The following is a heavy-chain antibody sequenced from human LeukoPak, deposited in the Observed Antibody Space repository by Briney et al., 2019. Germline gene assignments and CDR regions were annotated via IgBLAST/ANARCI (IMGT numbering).Heavy chain of an antibody. J-gene: IGHJ4*02. Sequence: GGSLRLSCAASGFTFSSYAMSWVRQAPGKGLEWVSTISATTGSTHYAGSVKGRFTISRDNSKNTLYLQMNSLRAEDTAVYYCASRSYYPSDGGQGTLVTVSS. V-gene: IGHV3-23*01. CDR3: ASRSYYPSD. D-gene: IGHD3-10*01. CDR2: ISATTGST. CDR1: GFTFSSYA.